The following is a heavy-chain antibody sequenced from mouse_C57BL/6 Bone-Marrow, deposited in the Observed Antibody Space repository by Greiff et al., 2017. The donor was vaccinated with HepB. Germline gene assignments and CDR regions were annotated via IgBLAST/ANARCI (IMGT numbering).Heavy chain of an antibody. V-gene: IGHV1-66*01. J-gene: IGHJ3*01. Sequence: QVQLQQSGPELVKPGASVKISCKASGYSFTSYYIHWVKQRPGQGLEWIGWIYPGSGNTKYNEKFKGKATLTADTSSSTAYMQLSSLTSEDSAVYYCHSSGYGVWFAYWGQGTLVTVSA. CDR3: HSSGYGVWFAY. CDR1: GYSFTSYY. D-gene: IGHD3-2*02. CDR2: IYPGSGNT.